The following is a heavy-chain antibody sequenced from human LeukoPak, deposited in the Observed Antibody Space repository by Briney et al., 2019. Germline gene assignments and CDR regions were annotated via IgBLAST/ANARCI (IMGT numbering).Heavy chain of an antibody. D-gene: IGHD6-19*01. CDR2: IYYSGST. CDR3: ARGAAVAAYYYYYMDV. J-gene: IGHJ6*03. Sequence: PSETLSLTCTVSGGSISSSSYYWGWIRQLPGKGLEWIGSIYYSGSTYYNPSLKSRVTISVDTSKNQFSLKLSSVTAADTAVYYCARGAAVAAYYYYYMDVWGKGTTVTVSS. CDR1: GGSISSSSYY. V-gene: IGHV4-39*07.